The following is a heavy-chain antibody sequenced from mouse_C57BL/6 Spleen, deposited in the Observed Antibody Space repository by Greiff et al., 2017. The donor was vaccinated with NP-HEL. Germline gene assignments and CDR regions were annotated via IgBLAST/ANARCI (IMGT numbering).Heavy chain of an antibody. CDR3: ASGGRDYAMDY. J-gene: IGHJ4*01. CDR1: GYTFTDYY. D-gene: IGHD1-1*02. V-gene: IGHV1-26*01. CDR2: INPNNGGT. Sequence: EVQLQQSGPELVKPGASVKISCKASGYTFTDYYMNWVKQSHGKSLEWIGDINPNNGGTSYNQKLKGKAKLTVDKSSSTAYLEHRSLTSEDSAVYYRASGGRDYAMDYWGQGTSVTVSS.